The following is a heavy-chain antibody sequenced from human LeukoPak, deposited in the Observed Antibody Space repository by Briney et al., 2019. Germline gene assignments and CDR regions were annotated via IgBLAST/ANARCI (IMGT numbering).Heavy chain of an antibody. J-gene: IGHJ3*01. CDR2: ISDSGGIT. CDR1: GFTFSTVA. D-gene: IGHD5/OR15-5a*01. V-gene: IGHV3-23*01. CDR3: DKDIAPNLGSTFDF. Sequence: GGSLRLSCAASGFTFSTVAMDWVRQGPGKGLEWVAVISDSGGITYYADSLKGRFTISRDNSKNTLYLQMNSLRADDTAVYYCDKDIAPNLGSTFDFWGQGTMVTVSS.